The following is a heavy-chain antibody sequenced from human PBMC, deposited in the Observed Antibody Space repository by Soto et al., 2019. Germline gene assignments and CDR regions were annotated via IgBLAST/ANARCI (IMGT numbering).Heavy chain of an antibody. CDR1: GFSFASFA. Sequence: PGGSLRLSCTTSGFSFASFAMTWVRQAPGKGLEWVATISGSDGKTYYADSVKGRFSISRDTSRNTLYLQMNSLRADDTAIYYCAKWSYLDYWGQGTRLTVSS. D-gene: IGHD3-3*01. J-gene: IGHJ4*02. CDR3: AKWSYLDY. V-gene: IGHV3-23*01. CDR2: ISGSDGKT.